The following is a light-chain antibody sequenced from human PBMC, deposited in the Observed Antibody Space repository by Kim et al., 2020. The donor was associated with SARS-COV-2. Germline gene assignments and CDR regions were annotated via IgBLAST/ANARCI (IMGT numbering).Light chain of an antibody. CDR1: QTVFHSHNNKNY. Sequence: RATSHSRSSQTVFHSHNNKNYLAWYQQKPGQPPKLLIYWASTRESGVPDRFSGSGSGTDFTLTISSLQAEDVAVYFCHQYATFPYTFGQGTKLEI. CDR2: WAS. CDR3: HQYATFPYT. J-gene: IGKJ2*01. V-gene: IGKV4-1*01.